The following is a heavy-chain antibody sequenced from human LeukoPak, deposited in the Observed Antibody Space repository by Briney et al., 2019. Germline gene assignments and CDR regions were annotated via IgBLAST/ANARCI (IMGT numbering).Heavy chain of an antibody. V-gene: IGHV1-8*01. CDR2: MNPRSGNK. CDR3: ARDAQYSSAWNFDY. CDR1: GYTFSNYD. D-gene: IGHD3-22*01. Sequence: ASVRVSCKASGYTFSNYDINWVRQAPGQGLEWMGWMNPRSGNKGYVDKFQGRVSMTVDTSINTAYLELSGLRSEDTAVYFCARDAQYSSAWNFDYWGQGTVVTVSS. J-gene: IGHJ4*02.